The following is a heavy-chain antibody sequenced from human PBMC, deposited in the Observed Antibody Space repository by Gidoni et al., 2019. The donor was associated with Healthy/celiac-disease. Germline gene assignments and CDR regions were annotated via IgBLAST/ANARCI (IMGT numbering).Heavy chain of an antibody. Sequence: QVTLKESGPALVKPTQTLTLTCTFSGFSLSTSGMRVSWSRQPPGKALEWLARIDWDDDKVYSTSLKTRLTISKDTSKNQVVLTMTNMDPVDTATYYCARTLGYCTNGVCSYYFDYWGQGTLVTVSS. CDR2: IDWDDDK. CDR3: ARTLGYCTNGVCSYYFDY. V-gene: IGHV2-70*04. CDR1: GFSLSTSGMR. D-gene: IGHD2-8*01. J-gene: IGHJ4*02.